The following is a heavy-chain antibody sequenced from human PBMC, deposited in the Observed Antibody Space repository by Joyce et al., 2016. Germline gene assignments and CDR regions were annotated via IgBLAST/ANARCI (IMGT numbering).Heavy chain of an antibody. CDR1: GFIINHFC. J-gene: IGHJ3*02. D-gene: IGHD3-10*01. V-gene: IGHV3-30*18. CDR3: AKVGGGQLGKNDAFDI. Sequence: QGQLEESGGGVVPPGTSLRLSCAASGFIINHFCFHWVRQALGNGLDWVAVISYDGNKKYYGDSGKGRFTISRDNPKNTVYLQMNSLRAEDTAVYYCAKVGGGQLGKNDAFDIWGQGTMVTVSS. CDR2: ISYDGNKK.